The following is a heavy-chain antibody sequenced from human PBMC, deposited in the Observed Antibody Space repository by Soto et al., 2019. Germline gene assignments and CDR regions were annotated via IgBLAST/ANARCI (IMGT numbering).Heavy chain of an antibody. D-gene: IGHD2-2*01. CDR3: ARHKIEAIFVPQFDY. J-gene: IGHJ4*02. V-gene: IGHV4-59*08. CDR1: GGSSSSYY. CDR2: IYYSGST. Sequence: PSETLSHTCTVSGGSSSSYYWSWIRQPTGKGLEWIGYIYYSGSTNYNPSLKSRVTISVDTSKNQFSLKLSSVTAADTAVYYCARHKIEAIFVPQFDYWGQGTLVTVSS.